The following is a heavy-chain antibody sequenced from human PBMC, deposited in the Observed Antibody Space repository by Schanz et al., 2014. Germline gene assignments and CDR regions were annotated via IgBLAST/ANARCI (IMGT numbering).Heavy chain of an antibody. Sequence: QVQLVQSGAEVKKPGASVRVSCKVSGYAFTTYGISWVRQAPGQGPESMGWISTFRNEDTNSAQRFQGRLTMTTDTSTSTAYMELRSLRSDDTAVYYCARGFDFWDRWGQGTLVTVSS. J-gene: IGHJ4*02. D-gene: IGHD3-3*01. CDR3: ARGFDFWDR. V-gene: IGHV1-18*01. CDR1: GYAFTTYG. CDR2: ISTFRNEDT.